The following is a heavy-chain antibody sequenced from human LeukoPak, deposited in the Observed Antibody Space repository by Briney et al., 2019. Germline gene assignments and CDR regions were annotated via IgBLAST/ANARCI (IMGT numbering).Heavy chain of an antibody. Sequence: GGSLRLSCAASGVTVGNNYMNWVRQAPGKGLEWVSLIYSGGSTHYADSVKGRFTISRDNSKNTLYLQMNSLRVDDTAVYYCARCYSSSWYRFNYYGMDVWGQGTTVTVSS. V-gene: IGHV3-53*01. D-gene: IGHD6-13*01. CDR1: GVTVGNNY. J-gene: IGHJ6*02. CDR2: IYSGGST. CDR3: ARCYSSSWYRFNYYGMDV.